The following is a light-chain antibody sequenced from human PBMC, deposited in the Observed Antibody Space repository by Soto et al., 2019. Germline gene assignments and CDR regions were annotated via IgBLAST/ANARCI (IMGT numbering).Light chain of an antibody. CDR1: QSVSSN. J-gene: IGKJ4*01. Sequence: EIVMTQSPATLSVSPGERATLSCRASQSVSSNLAWYQQKPGQAPRLLIYGASTRATGIPARFSGSGSGTEFTLTISSLQSEDFAVYYCQQYNNWPLTSGGGTKVEIQ. V-gene: IGKV3-15*01. CDR2: GAS. CDR3: QQYNNWPLT.